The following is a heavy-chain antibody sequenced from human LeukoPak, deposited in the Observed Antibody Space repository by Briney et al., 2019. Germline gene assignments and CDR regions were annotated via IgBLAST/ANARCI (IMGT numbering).Heavy chain of an antibody. Sequence: SETLSLTCAVYGGPFSGYYWSWIRQPPGKGLEWIGEINHSGSTNYNPSLKSRVTISVDTSKNQFSLKLSSVTAADTAVYYCARGQWFRNWFDPWGQGTLVTVSS. V-gene: IGHV4-34*01. CDR3: ARGQWFRNWFDP. CDR1: GGPFSGYY. J-gene: IGHJ5*02. CDR2: INHSGST. D-gene: IGHD3-22*01.